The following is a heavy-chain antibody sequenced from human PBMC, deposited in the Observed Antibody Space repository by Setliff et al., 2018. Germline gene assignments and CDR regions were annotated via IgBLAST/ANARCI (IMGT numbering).Heavy chain of an antibody. Sequence: SVKVSCKASGGTFSSYAISWVRQAPGQGFEWMGGIIPVFGTANYAQKFQGRVTITADESTSTAYMELSSLRSEDTAVYYCASSRDYNFWSGYYSPLGYWGQGTLVTVSS. CDR2: IIPVFGTA. CDR3: ASSRDYNFWSGYYSPLGY. D-gene: IGHD3-3*01. V-gene: IGHV1-69*13. CDR1: GGTFSSYA. J-gene: IGHJ4*02.